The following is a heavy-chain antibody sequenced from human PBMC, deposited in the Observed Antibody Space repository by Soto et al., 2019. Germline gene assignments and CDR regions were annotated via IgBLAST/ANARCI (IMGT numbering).Heavy chain of an antibody. CDR1: GYTFTSYG. CDR3: GRDLGGSYYAPVDY. D-gene: IGHD1-26*01. Sequence: QVQLVQSGAEVKKPGASVKVSCKASGYTFTSYGISWVRQAPGQGLEWMGWISAYNGNTKYAQKLQGRVTTTTDTHASTAYMGPRSLRSDATAVYYGGRDLGGSYYAPVDYWGQGRLVTVSS. V-gene: IGHV1-18*01. J-gene: IGHJ4*02. CDR2: ISAYNGNT.